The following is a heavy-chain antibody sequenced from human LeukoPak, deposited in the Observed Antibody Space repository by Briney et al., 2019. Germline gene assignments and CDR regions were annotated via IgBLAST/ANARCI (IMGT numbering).Heavy chain of an antibody. Sequence: GGSLRLSCAAPGFTFSSHVMNWVRQAPGKGLEWVASISEYDGRTFYADSVNGRFTISRDNCRNTLYLQMDSQRAEDTAVYFCARRGGSDGWGDFDYWGQGTLVTVSS. V-gene: IGHV3-23*01. CDR3: ARRGGSDGWGDFDY. J-gene: IGHJ4*02. CDR2: ISEYDGRT. D-gene: IGHD5-24*01. CDR1: GFTFSSHV.